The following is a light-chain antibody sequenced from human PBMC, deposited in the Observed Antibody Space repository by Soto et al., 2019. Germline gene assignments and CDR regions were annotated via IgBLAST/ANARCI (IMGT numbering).Light chain of an antibody. Sequence: DIQMTQSPSSLSASVGDRVTITCRASQSISTYLNWYQQRPGKAPKLLISAASSLESGVPSRFSGSGSETDFTLTISSLQPEDFATYYCQQSYSMWTFGQGTKVEI. CDR2: AAS. V-gene: IGKV1-39*01. CDR3: QQSYSMWT. CDR1: QSISTY. J-gene: IGKJ1*01.